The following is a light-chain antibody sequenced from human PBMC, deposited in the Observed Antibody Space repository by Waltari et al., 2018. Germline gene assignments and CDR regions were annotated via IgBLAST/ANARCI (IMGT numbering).Light chain of an antibody. V-gene: IGLV2-14*01. CDR2: EVS. Sequence: QSALTQPASVSGSPGQSLTLSCTGTRSDIGSSDYVPWYQQHPGKAPKLIIYEVSDRPSGVSYRFSGSKSGNTASLTIFGLQPEDEADYHCTSHTTTSTLVFGGGTRLTVL. J-gene: IGLJ2*01. CDR3: TSHTTTSTLV. CDR1: RSDIGSSDY.